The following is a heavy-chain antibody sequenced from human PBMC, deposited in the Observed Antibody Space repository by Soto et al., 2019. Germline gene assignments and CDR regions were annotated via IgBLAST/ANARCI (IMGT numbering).Heavy chain of an antibody. CDR2: ISYDGSNK. D-gene: IGHD2-15*01. CDR3: AKSPQKTCSGGSCYSW. CDR1: GFTFSSYG. V-gene: IGHV3-30*18. J-gene: IGHJ4*02. Sequence: QVQLVESGGGVVQPGRSLRLSCAASGFTFSSYGMHWVRQAPGKGLEWVAVISYDGSNKYYADSVKGRFTISRDNSKNTLYLQMNSLRAEDTAVYYCAKSPQKTCSGGSCYSWWGQGTLVTVSS.